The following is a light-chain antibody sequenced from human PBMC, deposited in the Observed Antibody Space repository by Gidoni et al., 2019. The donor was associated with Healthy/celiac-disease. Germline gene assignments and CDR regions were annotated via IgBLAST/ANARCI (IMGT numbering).Light chain of an antibody. J-gene: IGKJ3*01. V-gene: IGKV1-33*01. Sequence: DIKMTQSPSSLSASVGDRVTITCQASQDISNYLNWYQQKPGKAPKPLIYDASNLETGVPSRFSGSGSGKDFTFTISSLQPEDIATYYCQQYDNLPFTFGPGTKVEIK. CDR1: QDISNY. CDR2: DAS. CDR3: QQYDNLPFT.